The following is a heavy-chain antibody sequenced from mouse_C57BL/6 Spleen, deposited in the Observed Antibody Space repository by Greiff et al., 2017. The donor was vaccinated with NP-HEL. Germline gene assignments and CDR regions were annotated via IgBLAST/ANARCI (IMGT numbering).Heavy chain of an antibody. CDR1: GYTFTDYN. V-gene: IGHV1-18*01. J-gene: IGHJ3*01. CDR2: INPNNGGT. Sequence: VQLQQSGPELVKPGASVKIPCKASGYTFTDYNMDWVKQSHGKSLEWIGDINPNNGGTIYNQKFKGKAALTVDTSSSTAYMELRSLAAEDTAVYYCARSGFAYWGQGTLVTVSA. CDR3: ARSGFAY.